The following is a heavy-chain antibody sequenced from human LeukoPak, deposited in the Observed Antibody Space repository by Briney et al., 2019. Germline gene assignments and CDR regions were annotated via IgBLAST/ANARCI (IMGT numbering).Heavy chain of an antibody. V-gene: IGHV3-64D*06. J-gene: IGHJ4*02. CDR1: GFTFSSYA. D-gene: IGHD2-2*01. Sequence: GGSLRLSCSASGFTFSSYAMNWVRQSPGKGLEYISAITSNGGSTYYADSVKGRFTISRDNSKNTLYLQMSSLRAEDTAVYYCVKGRCSGSSCYGGDYWGQGTLVTVSS. CDR3: VKGRCSGSSCYGGDY. CDR2: ITSNGGST.